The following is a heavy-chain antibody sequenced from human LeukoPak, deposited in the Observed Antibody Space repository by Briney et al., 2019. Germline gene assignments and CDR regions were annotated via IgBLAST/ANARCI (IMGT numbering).Heavy chain of an antibody. CDR2: ITGSGGST. CDR3: AKGLSIASSFFDY. V-gene: IGHV3-23*01. J-gene: IGHJ4*02. Sequence: GGSLRLSCAASGFTFSSNAMSWVRQAPGKGLEWVSYITGSGGSTLYADSVKGRFTVSRDNSKNKLYLQMNSLRAEDTAVYFCAKGLSIASSFFDYWGQGTLVTVSS. D-gene: IGHD3-3*02. CDR1: GFTFSSNA.